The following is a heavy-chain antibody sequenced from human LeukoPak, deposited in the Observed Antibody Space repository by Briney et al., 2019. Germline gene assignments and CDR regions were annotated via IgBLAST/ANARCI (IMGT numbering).Heavy chain of an antibody. CDR3: AGAPMKGWLGPYYYYYYMDV. CDR2: MNPNSGNT. V-gene: IGHV1-8*01. D-gene: IGHD6-19*01. J-gene: IGHJ6*03. Sequence: ASVNVSCKASGYTFTSCDINWVRQATGQGLEWMGWMNPNSGNTGYAQKFQGRVTMTRNTSISTAYMELSSLRSEGTAVYYCAGAPMKGWLGPYYYYYYMDVWGKGTTVTVSS. CDR1: GYTFTSCD.